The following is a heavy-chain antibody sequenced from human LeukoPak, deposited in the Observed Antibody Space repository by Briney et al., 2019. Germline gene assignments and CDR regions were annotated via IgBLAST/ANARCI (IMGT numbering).Heavy chain of an antibody. D-gene: IGHD4-17*01. CDR1: GFTFDDYA. J-gene: IGHJ5*02. CDR3: AKDIGGITVTTPGDP. Sequence: HPGRSLRLSCAASGFTFDDYAMHWVRQAPGKGLEWVSGISWNSGSIGYADSVKGRFTISRDNAKNSLYLQMNSLRAEDTALYYCAKDIGGITVTTPGDPWGQGTLVTVSS. V-gene: IGHV3-9*01. CDR2: ISWNSGSI.